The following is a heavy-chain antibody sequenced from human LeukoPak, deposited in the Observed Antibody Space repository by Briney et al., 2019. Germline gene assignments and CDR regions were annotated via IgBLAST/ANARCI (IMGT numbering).Heavy chain of an antibody. CDR2: ISYDGSNK. CDR3: ATLDTAMADAFDI. J-gene: IGHJ3*02. D-gene: IGHD5-18*01. Sequence: GGSLRLSCAASGFTFSSYGMHWVRQAPGKGLEWVAVISYDGSNKYYADSVKGRFTISRDNSKNTLYLQMSSLRAEDTAVYYCATLDTAMADAFDIWGQGTMVTVSS. V-gene: IGHV3-30*03. CDR1: GFTFSSYG.